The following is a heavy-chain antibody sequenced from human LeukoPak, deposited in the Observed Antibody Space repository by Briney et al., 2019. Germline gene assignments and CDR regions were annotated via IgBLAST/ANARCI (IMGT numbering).Heavy chain of an antibody. V-gene: IGHV1-18*01. Sequence: EASVTVSCTTSGYTFNSYGISWVRQAPGQGLEWMGWISGYNGNTNYAQKLQGRVTMTIDTSTSTAYMELRSLRSDDTAVYYCARSRITIFGVVIPDFDYWGQGTLVTVSS. CDR1: GYTFNSYG. CDR2: ISGYNGNT. CDR3: ARSRITIFGVVIPDFDY. J-gene: IGHJ4*02. D-gene: IGHD3-3*01.